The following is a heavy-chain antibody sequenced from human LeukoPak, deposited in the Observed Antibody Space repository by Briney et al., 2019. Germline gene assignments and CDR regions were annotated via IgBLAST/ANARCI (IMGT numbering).Heavy chain of an antibody. V-gene: IGHV4-59*01. J-gene: IGHJ4*02. Sequence: ASETLSLTCTVSGGSISSYYWSWTRQPPGKGLEWIGYIYYSGSTNYNPSLKSRVTISVDTSKNQFSLKLSSVTAADTAVYYCARDGSPYYYDSSGYPSVIFDYWGQGTLVTVSS. CDR3: ARDGSPYYYDSSGYPSVIFDY. CDR2: IYYSGST. D-gene: IGHD3-22*01. CDR1: GGSISSYY.